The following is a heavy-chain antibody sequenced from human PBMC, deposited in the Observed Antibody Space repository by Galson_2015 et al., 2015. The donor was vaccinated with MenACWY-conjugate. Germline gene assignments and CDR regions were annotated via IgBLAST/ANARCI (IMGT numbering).Heavy chain of an antibody. V-gene: IGHV3-23*01. CDR3: ARPPAYCTGAACFYWNFDL. CDR1: GFTFSNYA. D-gene: IGHD2-8*02. Sequence: SLRLSCTASGFTFSNYAMSWVRQAPGKGPEWVSGISGSGGSTNYTHYAESVKGRLTISTDNSQNNLFLHMNNLRADDTARYCCARPPAYCTGAACFYWNFDLWGRGSLVTVSS. CDR2: ISGSGGSTNYT. J-gene: IGHJ2*01.